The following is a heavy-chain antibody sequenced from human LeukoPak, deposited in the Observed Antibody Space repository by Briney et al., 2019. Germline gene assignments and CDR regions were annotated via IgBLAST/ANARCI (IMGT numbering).Heavy chain of an antibody. D-gene: IGHD3-22*01. CDR2: NNRDDSDT. CDR3: ARSANYFDTSGQDY. CDR1: GXTFSGYW. V-gene: IGHV3-74*01. Sequence: PGGSLRLSCAASGXTFSGYWMHWVRQAPGKGLAWVSRNNRDDSDTSYADSVKGRFTISRDKAKSTLYLQMNSLRVEDTAVYYCARSANYFDTSGQDYWGQGTLVTVSS. J-gene: IGHJ4*02.